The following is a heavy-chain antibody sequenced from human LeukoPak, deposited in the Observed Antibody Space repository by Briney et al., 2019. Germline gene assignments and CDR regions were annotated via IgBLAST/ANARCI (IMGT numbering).Heavy chain of an antibody. V-gene: IGHV4-4*07. CDR1: DGSISSYY. Sequence: SETLSHTCTVSDGSISSYYWSWIRQPAGKGLEWIGRIYTSGSTNYNPSLKSRVTMSVDTSKNQFSLKLSSVTAADTAVYYCARIRGTVAARELRFDPWGQGTLVTVSS. CDR3: ARIRGTVAARELRFDP. CDR2: IYTSGST. D-gene: IGHD6-6*01. J-gene: IGHJ5*02.